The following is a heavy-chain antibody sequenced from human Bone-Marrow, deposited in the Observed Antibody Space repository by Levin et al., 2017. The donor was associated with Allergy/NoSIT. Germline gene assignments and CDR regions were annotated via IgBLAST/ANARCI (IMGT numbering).Heavy chain of an antibody. V-gene: IGHV2-5*04. CDR1: GFSLPTSEVG. CDR2: IYWNDEK. Sequence: PSQTLSLTCTFSGFSLPTSEVGVGWIRQSPGEALEWLALIYWNDEKRYRPSLQRRLTINKDTSKNQVVLIMTDMDSVDTGTYYSVQHDLLHYDFWSGPTWGQGTLVTVSS. D-gene: IGHD3-3*01. CDR3: VQHDLLHYDFWSGPT. J-gene: IGHJ5*02.